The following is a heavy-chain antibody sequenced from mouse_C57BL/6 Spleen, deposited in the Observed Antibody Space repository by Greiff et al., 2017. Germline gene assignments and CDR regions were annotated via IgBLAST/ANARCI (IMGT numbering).Heavy chain of an antibody. J-gene: IGHJ3*01. V-gene: IGHV14-4*01. CDR3: SYDYLAD. Sequence: EVQLHQSGAELVRPGASVKLSCTASGFNIKDDYMHWVKQRPEQGLEWIGWIDPENGDTEYASKFQGKATITADTSSNTAYLQLSSLTSEDTAVYYCSYDYLADWGQGTLVTVSA. CDR1: GFNIKDDY. CDR2: IDPENGDT. D-gene: IGHD2-4*01.